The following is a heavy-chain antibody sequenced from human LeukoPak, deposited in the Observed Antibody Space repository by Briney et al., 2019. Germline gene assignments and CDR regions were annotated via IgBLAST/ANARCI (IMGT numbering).Heavy chain of an antibody. V-gene: IGHV3-7*01. Sequence: GGSLRLSCVASVSSGLTRWMNWVRQAPGKGLEWVAIIKEDGSDKYYVDSVKGRFTISRDNAKNSVYLQMNSLRVEDTAVYYCASAAEWEFGYWGQGTLVTVSS. D-gene: IGHD1-26*01. CDR1: VSSGLTRW. J-gene: IGHJ4*02. CDR3: ASAAEWEFGY. CDR2: IKEDGSDK.